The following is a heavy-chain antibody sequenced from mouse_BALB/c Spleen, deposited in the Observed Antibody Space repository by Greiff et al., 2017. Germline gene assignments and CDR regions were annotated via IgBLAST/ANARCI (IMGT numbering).Heavy chain of an antibody. CDR3: ARDIYYGSSPYAMDY. CDR1: GYSFTGYY. CDR2: INPYNGAT. D-gene: IGHD1-1*01. V-gene: IGHV1-31*01. Sequence: VQLQQSGPELVKPGASVKISCKASGYSFTGYYMHWVKQSHVKSLEWIGRINPYNGATSYNQNFKDKASLTVDKSSSTAYMELHSLTSEDSAVYYCARDIYYGSSPYAMDYWGQGTSVTVSS. J-gene: IGHJ4*01.